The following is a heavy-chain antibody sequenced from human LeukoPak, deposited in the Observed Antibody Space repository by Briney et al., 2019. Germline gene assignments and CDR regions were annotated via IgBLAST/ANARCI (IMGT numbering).Heavy chain of an antibody. CDR1: GGSISSGDYY. D-gene: IGHD3-10*01. CDR3: ARDAQRRDYYGSGSYYLDY. V-gene: IGHV4-30-4*01. J-gene: IGHJ4*02. Sequence: SETLSLTCTVSGGSISSGDYYWSWIRQPPGKGLEWIGYIYYSGSTYYNPSLKSRVTISVDTSKNQFSLKLSSVTAADTAVYYCARDAQRRDYYGSGSYYLDYWGQETLVTVSS. CDR2: IYYSGST.